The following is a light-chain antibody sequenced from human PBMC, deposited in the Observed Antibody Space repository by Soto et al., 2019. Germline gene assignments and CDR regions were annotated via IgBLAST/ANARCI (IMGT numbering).Light chain of an antibody. CDR1: SSDVDKYNY. V-gene: IGLV2-11*01. Sequence: ALTQPRSVSGSPGQSVTISCTGSSSDVDKYNYVSWYQQHPGKAPKLLIYGVSERPSGVPHRFSGSKSGSTASLTISGLQAEDEADYYCCSYADYYTYVFGTGTKVTVL. J-gene: IGLJ1*01. CDR3: CSYADYYTYV. CDR2: GVS.